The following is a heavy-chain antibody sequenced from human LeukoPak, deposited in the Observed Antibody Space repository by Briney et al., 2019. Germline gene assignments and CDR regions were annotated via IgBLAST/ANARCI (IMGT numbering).Heavy chain of an antibody. Sequence: GGSLRLSCAASGFTFSGYEMNWVRQAPGKGLEWVSYIRSSGSTIYHADSVKGRFTISRDNAKNSLYLQMNSLRAEDTAVYYCARSSSVLWWYLDYWGQGTLVTVSS. J-gene: IGHJ4*02. V-gene: IGHV3-48*03. CDR3: ARSSSVLWWYLDY. CDR2: IRSSGSTI. CDR1: GFTFSGYE. D-gene: IGHD2-21*01.